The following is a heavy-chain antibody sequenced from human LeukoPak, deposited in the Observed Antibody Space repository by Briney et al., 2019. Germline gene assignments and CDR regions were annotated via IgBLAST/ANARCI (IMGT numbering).Heavy chain of an antibody. CDR2: IIPIFGTA. Sequence: SVKVSCKASGGTFSSYAISWVRQAPGQGLEWMGGIIPIFGTANYAQKFQGRVTITADESTSTAYMELSSLRSEDTAVYYCAGAPGLLGAFDIWGQGTMVTVSS. J-gene: IGHJ3*02. CDR3: AGAPGLLGAFDI. CDR1: GGTFSSYA. D-gene: IGHD2-15*01. V-gene: IGHV1-69*13.